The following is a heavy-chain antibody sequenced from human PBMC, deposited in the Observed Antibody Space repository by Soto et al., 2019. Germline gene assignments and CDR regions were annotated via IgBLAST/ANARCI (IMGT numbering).Heavy chain of an antibody. J-gene: IGHJ5*02. D-gene: IGHD2-8*01. CDR2: INHSGST. CDR3: ARGRIVLMVYAIATRINWFDP. Sequence: SETLSLTCAVYGGSFSGYYWSWIRQPPGKGLEWIGEINHSGSTNYNPSLKSRVTISVDTSKNQFSLKLSSVTAADTAVYYCARGRIVLMVYAIATRINWFDPWGQGTLVTVSS. CDR1: GGSFSGYY. V-gene: IGHV4-34*01.